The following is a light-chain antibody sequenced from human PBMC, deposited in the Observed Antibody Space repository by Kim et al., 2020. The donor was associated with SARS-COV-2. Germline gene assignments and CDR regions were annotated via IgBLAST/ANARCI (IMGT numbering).Light chain of an antibody. J-gene: IGKJ4*01. CDR3: QQYADSSLS. V-gene: IGKV3-20*01. CDR1: QSISSS. Sequence: LSPGERATLSCRASQSISSSLAWYQQRPGQTPKLRIYCASTRATGIPDRFSGSGSGTDFILTIIRLEPEDFAIYYCQQYADSSLSFGGGTKVDIK. CDR2: CAS.